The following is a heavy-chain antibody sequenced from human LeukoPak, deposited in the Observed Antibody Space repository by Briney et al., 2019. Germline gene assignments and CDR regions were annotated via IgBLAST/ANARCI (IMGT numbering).Heavy chain of an antibody. CDR3: ARQGGAIDAFDI. J-gene: IGHJ3*02. D-gene: IGHD3-16*01. Sequence: GESLKISCKGSGYFTNYWIGWVRQMPGKGLEWMGIIYPGDSDTRYSPSFQGQVTISADKSISTAYLQWSSLKASDTAMYYCARQGGAIDAFDIWGQGTIVTVFS. CDR2: IYPGDSDT. V-gene: IGHV5-51*01. CDR1: GYFTNYW.